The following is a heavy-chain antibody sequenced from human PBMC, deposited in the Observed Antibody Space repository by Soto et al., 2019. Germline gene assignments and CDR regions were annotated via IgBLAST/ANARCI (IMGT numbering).Heavy chain of an antibody. CDR2: ISAYNGNT. J-gene: IGHJ6*01. V-gene: IGHV1-18*01. D-gene: IGHD6-6*01. CDR3: AIDYPPIGKSLVQDYSGMDV. Sequence: QVQQVQSGAEVQKPGASVKVSCKASGYTFTSYGISWVRQAPGQGLEWMGWISAYNGNTNYAQKLQGRVTMTTDTYTSTGYMDLRRLRSHDTAVNFSAIDYPPIGKSLVQDYSGMDVWGQGTTVTVSS. CDR1: GYTFTSYG.